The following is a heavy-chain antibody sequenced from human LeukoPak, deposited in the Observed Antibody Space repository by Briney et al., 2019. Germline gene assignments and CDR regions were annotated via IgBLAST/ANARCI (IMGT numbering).Heavy chain of an antibody. CDR1: GFTFSNAW. CDR2: IKSKTDGGTT. CDR3: TTEGDYDYVWGSYLRFDP. J-gene: IGHJ5*02. V-gene: IGHV3-15*01. Sequence: GGSLRLSCAASGFTFSNAWMSWVRQAPGKGLEWVGRIKSKTDGGTTDYAAPVKGRFTISRDDSKNTLYLQMNSLKTEDTAVYYCTTEGDYDYVWGSYLRFDPWGQGTLVTVSS. D-gene: IGHD3-16*02.